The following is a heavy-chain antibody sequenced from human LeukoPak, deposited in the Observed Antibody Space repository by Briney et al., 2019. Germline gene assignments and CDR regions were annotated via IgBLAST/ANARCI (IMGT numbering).Heavy chain of an antibody. CDR2: IYYSGST. Sequence: PSQTLSLTCTVSGGSISSGGYYWSWIRQHPGEGLEWIGYIYYSGSTYYNPSLKSRVTISVGTSKNQFSLKLSSVTAADTAVYYCARVPWGLGEFGESILYYMDVWGKGTTVTVSS. J-gene: IGHJ6*03. CDR3: ARVPWGLGEFGESILYYMDV. CDR1: GGSISSGGYY. D-gene: IGHD3-10*01. V-gene: IGHV4-31*03.